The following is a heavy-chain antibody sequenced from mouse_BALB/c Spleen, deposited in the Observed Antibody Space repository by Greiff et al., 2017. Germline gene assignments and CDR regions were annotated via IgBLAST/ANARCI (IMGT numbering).Heavy chain of an antibody. CDR1: GYTFTSYW. V-gene: IGHV1-87*01. CDR2: IYPGDGDT. CDR3: ARRWFDV. D-gene: IGHD1-1*01. J-gene: IGHJ1*01. Sequence: QVQLKQSGAELARPGASVKLSCTASGYTFTSYWMQWVKQRPGQGLEWIGAIYPGDGDTRYTQKFKGKATLTADKSSSTAYMQLSSLASEDSAVYYGARRWFDVWGAGTTVTVSS.